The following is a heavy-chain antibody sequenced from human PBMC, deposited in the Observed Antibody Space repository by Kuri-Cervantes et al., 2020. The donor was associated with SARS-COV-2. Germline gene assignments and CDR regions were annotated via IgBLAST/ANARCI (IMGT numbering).Heavy chain of an antibody. D-gene: IGHD6-13*01. Sequence: ASVKVSCKASGYTFTSYGISWVRRAPGQGLEWMGWISAYNGNTNYAQKLQGRVTMTTDTSTSTAYMELRSLRSEDTAVYFCARDSSGYTTSWFQFWGQGTLVTVSS. CDR2: ISAYNGNT. J-gene: IGHJ5*01. CDR3: ARDSSGYTTSWFQF. CDR1: GYTFTSYG. V-gene: IGHV1-18*01.